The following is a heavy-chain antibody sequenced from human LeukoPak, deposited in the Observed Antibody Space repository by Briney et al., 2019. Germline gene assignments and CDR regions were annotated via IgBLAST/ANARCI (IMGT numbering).Heavy chain of an antibody. J-gene: IGHJ4*02. CDR2: KNQDGSEV. Sequence: GGPLRFSWEAPGFTLNNYWRTGVGQAPGKGPEGGANKNQDGSEVYYVDSVKGRFTISRDNAKRSLYLQMSSLRAEDTAVYYCTNRAGRPENRPWCFDFWGQGTLGAVSS. CDR3: TNRAGRPENRPWCFDF. CDR1: GFTLNNYW. D-gene: IGHD2-15*01. V-gene: IGHV3-7*01.